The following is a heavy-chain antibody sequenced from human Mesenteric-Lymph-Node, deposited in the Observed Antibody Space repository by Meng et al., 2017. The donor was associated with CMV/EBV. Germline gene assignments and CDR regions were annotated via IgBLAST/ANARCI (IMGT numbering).Heavy chain of an antibody. J-gene: IGHJ6*02. D-gene: IGHD4-17*01. CDR2: ISSSGITI. CDR1: GFIFSDYY. Sequence: GGSLRLSCAASGFIFSDYYMSWIRQAPGKGLEWVSYISSSGITIYYADSVRGRFTVSRDNAKNSLYLQMNSLRAEDTAVYYCARGVTTVTNAEPEVGVWGQGTTVTVSS. CDR3: ARGVTTVTNAEPEVGV. V-gene: IGHV3-11*01.